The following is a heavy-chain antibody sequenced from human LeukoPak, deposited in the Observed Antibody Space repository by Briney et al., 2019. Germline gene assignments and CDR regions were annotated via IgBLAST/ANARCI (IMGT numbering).Heavy chain of an antibody. CDR1: GFTFSSYS. Sequence: PGGSLRLSCAASGFTFSSYSMNWVRPASGKGLEWVSSISSSSSYIYYADSVKGRFTISRDNAKNSLYLQMNSLRAEDTAVYYCARARNRIAVAGTRYYMDVWGKGTTVTVSS. V-gene: IGHV3-21*01. CDR2: ISSSSSYI. J-gene: IGHJ6*03. D-gene: IGHD6-19*01. CDR3: ARARNRIAVAGTRYYMDV.